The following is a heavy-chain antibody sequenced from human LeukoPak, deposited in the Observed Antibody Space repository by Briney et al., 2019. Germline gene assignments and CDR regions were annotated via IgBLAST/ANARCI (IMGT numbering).Heavy chain of an antibody. J-gene: IGHJ4*02. CDR3: ARGFGRDWYGTFFDY. CDR2: IIPVFGTP. V-gene: IGHV1-69*06. D-gene: IGHD6-19*01. Sequence: GSSVKVSCKASGGTFSNYAITWVRQAPGQGLEWMGGIIPVFGTPNYAQKFQGRVTFTADKSTSTAYMELSSLRSEDTAVYYCARGFGRDWYGTFFDYWGQGNLVTVSS. CDR1: GGTFSNYA.